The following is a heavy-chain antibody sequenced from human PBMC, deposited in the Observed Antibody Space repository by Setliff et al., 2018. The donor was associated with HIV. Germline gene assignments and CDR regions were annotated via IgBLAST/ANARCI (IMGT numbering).Heavy chain of an antibody. V-gene: IGHV1-3*01. CDR3: ANGGSGGQFDH. CDR2: INLVTGKT. D-gene: IGHD3-16*01. J-gene: IGHJ4*02. Sequence: ASVKVSCKTSGYTFTQSHDLHWVRQVPGQGPEWMGWINLVTGKTAYLQKFQGRVIITRDTSASTVFMEMSSLRSEDTAVYFCANGGSGGQFDHWGQGTLVTVSS. CDR1: GYTFTQSHD.